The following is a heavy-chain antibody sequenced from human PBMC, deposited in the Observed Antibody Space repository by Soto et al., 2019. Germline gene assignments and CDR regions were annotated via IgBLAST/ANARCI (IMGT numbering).Heavy chain of an antibody. CDR1: GFTFSSYA. CDR3: AKESMSVAVSASRVYGMDV. V-gene: IGHV3-23*01. D-gene: IGHD6-6*01. J-gene: IGHJ6*02. Sequence: PGGSLRLSCAASGFTFSSYAMSWVRQSPGKGLEWVSAISGSGGSTYYADSVKGRFTISRDNSKNTLYLQMNSLRAEDTAVYYCAKESMSVAVSASRVYGMDVWGQGTTVTVSS. CDR2: ISGSGGST.